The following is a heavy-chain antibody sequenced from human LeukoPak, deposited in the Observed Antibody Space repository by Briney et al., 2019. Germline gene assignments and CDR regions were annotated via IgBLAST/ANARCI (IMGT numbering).Heavy chain of an antibody. Sequence: SVKVSCKASGGTFSSYAISWVRQAPGQGLEWMGGIIPIFGTANYAQKFQGRVMITADKSTSTAYMELSSLRSEDTAVYYCARGGNRSMDPDDAFDIWGQGTMVTVSS. CDR2: IIPIFGTA. CDR1: GGTFSSYA. V-gene: IGHV1-69*06. J-gene: IGHJ3*02. D-gene: IGHD4-23*01. CDR3: ARGGNRSMDPDDAFDI.